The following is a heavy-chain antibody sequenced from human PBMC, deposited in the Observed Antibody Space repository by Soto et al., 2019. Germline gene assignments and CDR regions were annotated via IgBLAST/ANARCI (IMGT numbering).Heavy chain of an antibody. D-gene: IGHD1-1*01. V-gene: IGHV1-69*12. Sequence: QVQLVQSGAEVKKPGSSVKVSCKTSGGTFSTSAISWVRQAPGQGLEWVGGIMPVFPTPDYAQNFQGRVTLTADDSTTTAYLELTSLRADDTAVYYCARDKVRLQLGGNYYYILDVWGQGTAINVSS. CDR3: ARDKVRLQLGGNYYYILDV. CDR1: GGTFSTSA. CDR2: IMPVFPTP. J-gene: IGHJ6*02.